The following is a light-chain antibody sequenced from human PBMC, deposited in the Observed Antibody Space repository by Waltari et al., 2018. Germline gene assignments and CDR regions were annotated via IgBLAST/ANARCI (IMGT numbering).Light chain of an antibody. CDR3: SSYTNYATVI. V-gene: IGLV2-14*01. CDR2: DVN. CDR1: SRDVGYYNY. Sequence: QSDLTQPASVSGSPGQSITISCTGTSRDVGYYNYVSWYQQHPGKAPKLMISDVNKRPSGVSNRFSGSKSGNTASLTISGLQAEDEADYYCSSYTNYATVIFGGGTKLTVL. J-gene: IGLJ2*01.